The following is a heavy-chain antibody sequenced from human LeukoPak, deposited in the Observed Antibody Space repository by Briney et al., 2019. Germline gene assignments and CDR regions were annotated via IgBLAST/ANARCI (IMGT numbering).Heavy chain of an antibody. CDR2: IYYSGST. CDR1: GGSISSYY. Sequence: AETLSLTCTVSGGSISSYYWSWIRQPPGKGLEWIGYIYYSGSTNYNPSLKSRVTISVDTSKNPFSLKLGSVTAADTAVYYCARGAQAFDIWGQGTMVTVSS. CDR3: ARGAQAFDI. V-gene: IGHV4-59*01. J-gene: IGHJ3*02.